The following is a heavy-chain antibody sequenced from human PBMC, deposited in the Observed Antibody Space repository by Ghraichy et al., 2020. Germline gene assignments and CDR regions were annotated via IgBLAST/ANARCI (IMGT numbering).Heavy chain of an antibody. CDR3: VRFATYDNYKFDF. V-gene: IGHV4-39*01. J-gene: IGHJ5*01. CDR1: GFSISSSTAGYY. Sequence: SETLSLTCTVSGFSISSSTAGYYWGWIRQPPGKGLEWISNIHYSGRSFDNPSLKSRLTMSVDTSKSQFSLKLSSVTAADTAVYFCVRFATYDNYKFDFWGQGILVTVSS. D-gene: IGHD3-16*01. CDR2: IHYSGRS.